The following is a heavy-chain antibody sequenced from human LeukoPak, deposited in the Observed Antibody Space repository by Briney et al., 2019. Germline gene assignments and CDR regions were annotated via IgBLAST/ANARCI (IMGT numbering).Heavy chain of an antibody. D-gene: IGHD2-15*01. CDR2: IYYSGST. J-gene: IGHJ4*02. Sequence: QTLSLTCTVSGGSISSGGYYWSWIRQHPGKGLEWIEYIYYSGSTYYNPSLKSRVTISVDTSKNQFSLKLSSVTAADTAVYYCARVGCSGGSCYSRYYFDYWGQGTLVTVSS. CDR3: ARVGCSGGSCYSRYYFDY. V-gene: IGHV4-31*03. CDR1: GGSISSGGYY.